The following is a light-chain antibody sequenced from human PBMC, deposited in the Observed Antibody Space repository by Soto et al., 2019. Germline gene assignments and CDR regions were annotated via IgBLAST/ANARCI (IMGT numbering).Light chain of an antibody. J-gene: IGKJ2*02. CDR3: QQYNSYSWT. V-gene: IGKV1-5*03. CDR1: QSISSW. Sequence: DIQMTQSPSTLSASVGDRVTITCRASQSISSWLAWYQQKPGKAPKLLIYKASSLESGVPSRFNGSGSGTEFTLTISSLQPDDSATYYCQQYNSYSWTFGQGTKLEIK. CDR2: KAS.